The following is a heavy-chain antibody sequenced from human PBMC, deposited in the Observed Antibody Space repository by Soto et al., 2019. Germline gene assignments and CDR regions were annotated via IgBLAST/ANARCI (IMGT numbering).Heavy chain of an antibody. D-gene: IGHD2-8*01. CDR2: IYYDGSNK. V-gene: IGHV3-33*01. Sequence: GGSLRLSCVASGFTFSTYAMHWVRQAPGKGLEWVAVIYYDGSNKYYSDSVKGRFTISRDNSKNTLYLQMNSLRAEDTAVYYCARPYCTNGVCYYYFEHRGQGTLVTVPS. CDR3: ARPYCTNGVCYYYFEH. J-gene: IGHJ4*02. CDR1: GFTFSTYA.